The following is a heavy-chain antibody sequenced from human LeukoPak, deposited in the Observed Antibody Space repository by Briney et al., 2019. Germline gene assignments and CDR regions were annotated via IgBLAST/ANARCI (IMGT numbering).Heavy chain of an antibody. Sequence: GGSLRLSCAASGFTFSSYEMNWVRQAPGKGLEWVSYISSSGSTIYYADSVKGRFTISRDNAKNSLYLQMNSLRAEDTAVYYCARDSPETRPRYFFDYWGQGALVTVSS. J-gene: IGHJ4*02. CDR3: ARDSPETRPRYFFDY. CDR2: ISSSGSTI. V-gene: IGHV3-48*03. CDR1: GFTFSSYE.